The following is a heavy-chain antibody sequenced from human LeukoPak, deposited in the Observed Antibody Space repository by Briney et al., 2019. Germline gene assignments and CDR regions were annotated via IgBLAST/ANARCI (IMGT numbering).Heavy chain of an antibody. D-gene: IGHD3-9*01. CDR1: GYTFTSYG. V-gene: IGHV1-18*01. CDR3: ARSLYYDILTGYYNRDAFDI. J-gene: IGHJ3*02. CDR2: ISAYNGNT. Sequence: ASVKVSCKASGYTFTSYGISWVRQAPGQGLEWMGWISAYNGNTNYAQKLQGRVTMTTDTSTSTVYMELRSLRSDDTAVYYCARSLYYDILTGYYNRDAFDIWGQGTTVTVSS.